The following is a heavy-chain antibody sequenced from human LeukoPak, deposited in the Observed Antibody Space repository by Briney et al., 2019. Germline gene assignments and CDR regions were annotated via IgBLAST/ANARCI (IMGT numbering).Heavy chain of an antibody. J-gene: IGHJ4*02. CDR3: ATLPYGSGVYYFDY. CDR2: IYYSGST. D-gene: IGHD3-10*01. Sequence: SETLSLTCTVSGGSISSYYWSWIRQPAGKGLEWIGSIYYSGSTYYNPSLKSRVTISVDTSKNQFSLKLSSVTAADTAVYYCATLPYGSGVYYFDYWGQGTLVTVSS. V-gene: IGHV4-59*05. CDR1: GGSISSYY.